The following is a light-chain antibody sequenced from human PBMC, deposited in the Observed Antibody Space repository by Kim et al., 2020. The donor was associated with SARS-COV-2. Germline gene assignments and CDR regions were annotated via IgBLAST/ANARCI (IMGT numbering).Light chain of an antibody. V-gene: IGKV1-33*01. CDR2: EAS. Sequence: ASIGERVTITCQASHDISKYLSWYQQKPGKAPKLLISEASKLETGVPSRFSGSGSGTDFTFTISSLQPEDIATYYCQQFDDFPITFGQGTRLEIK. J-gene: IGKJ5*01. CDR3: QQFDDFPIT. CDR1: HDISKY.